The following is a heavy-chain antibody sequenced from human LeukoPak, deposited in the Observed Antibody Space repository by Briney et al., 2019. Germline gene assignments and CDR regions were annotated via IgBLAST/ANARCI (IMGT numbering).Heavy chain of an antibody. D-gene: IGHD2-2*01. CDR1: PYTFTENY. CDR3: ARDHCTSSGCYEYYYYGMDV. Sequence: GASVNVSCKASPYTFTENYIQRVRQAPGHGREWMGCINPNSGGTNSAQNFQGRVTMTSDTSVSTAYMELSRLRSDDTAVYYCARDHCTSSGCYEYYYYGMDVWGQGTTVTVSS. J-gene: IGHJ6*02. V-gene: IGHV1-2*02. CDR2: INPNSGGT.